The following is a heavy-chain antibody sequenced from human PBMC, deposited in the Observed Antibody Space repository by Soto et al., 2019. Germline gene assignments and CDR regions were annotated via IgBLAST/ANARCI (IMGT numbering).Heavy chain of an antibody. CDR2: IRADNGNT. J-gene: IGHJ6*02. Sequence: QVQLVQSGAEVKKPGASVKVSCKASGYTFTSYGISWVRQAPGQGLEWMGQIRADNGNTNYAQQVQGRITMTTDTPTSPADMEVRSLGSDATAVYYCASSYSGGDCSSVYVYSGMEVWGQAAEATVAS. CDR3: ASSYSGGDCSSVYVYSGMEV. V-gene: IGHV1-18*01. CDR1: GYTFTSYG. D-gene: IGHD2-21*02.